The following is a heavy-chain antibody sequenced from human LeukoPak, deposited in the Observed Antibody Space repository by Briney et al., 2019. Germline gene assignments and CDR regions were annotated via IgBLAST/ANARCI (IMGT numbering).Heavy chain of an antibody. CDR1: GYTFTGYY. D-gene: IGHD2-2*01. J-gene: IGHJ4*02. Sequence: GASVKVSCKASGYTFTGYYMHWVRQAPGQGLEWMGWINPNSGDTNYAQKFQGRVTMTRDTSISTAYMELSRLRSDDTAVYYCARIQEYQLLPFDYWGQGTLVTVSS. V-gene: IGHV1-2*02. CDR3: ARIQEYQLLPFDY. CDR2: INPNSGDT.